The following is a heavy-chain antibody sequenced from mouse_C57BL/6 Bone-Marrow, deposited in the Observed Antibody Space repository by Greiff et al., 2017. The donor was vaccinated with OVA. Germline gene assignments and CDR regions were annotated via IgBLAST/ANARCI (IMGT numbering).Heavy chain of an antibody. Sequence: VQLQQPGAELVKPGASVKMSCQASGYTFTSYWITWVKQRPGQGLEWIGDIYPGSGSTNYNEKFKSKATLTVDTSSSTAYMQLSSLTSEDSAVYYCARATMITFYAMDYWGQGTSVTVSS. J-gene: IGHJ4*01. D-gene: IGHD2-4*01. V-gene: IGHV1-55*01. CDR1: GYTFTSYW. CDR2: IYPGSGST. CDR3: ARATMITFYAMDY.